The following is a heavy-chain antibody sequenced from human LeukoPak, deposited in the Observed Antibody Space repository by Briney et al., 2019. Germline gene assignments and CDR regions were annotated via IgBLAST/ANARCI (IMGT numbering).Heavy chain of an antibody. J-gene: IGHJ6*02. CDR1: GGSISSYY. CDR2: NYYSGST. V-gene: IGHV4-59*01. Sequence: PSETLSLTCTVSGGSISSYYWSWIRQPPGKGLEWIGYNYYSGSTNYNPSLKSRVTISVDTSKNQFSLKLSSVTAADTAVYYCARGVLWFGESQYYCYYGMDVWGQGTTVTVSS. CDR3: ARGVLWFGESQYYCYYGMDV. D-gene: IGHD3-10*01.